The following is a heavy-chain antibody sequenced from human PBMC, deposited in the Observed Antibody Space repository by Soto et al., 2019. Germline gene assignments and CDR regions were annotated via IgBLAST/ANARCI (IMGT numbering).Heavy chain of an antibody. CDR2: IIPIFGTA. Sequence: SVKVSCKASGGTFSSYAISWVRQAPGQGLEWMGGIIPIFGTANYAQKFQGRVTMTRDTSTSTVYMELSSLRSEDTAVYYCARVDGVGPDYWGQGTLVTVSS. J-gene: IGHJ4*02. V-gene: IGHV1-69*05. D-gene: IGHD5-12*01. CDR3: ARVDGVGPDY. CDR1: GGTFSSYA.